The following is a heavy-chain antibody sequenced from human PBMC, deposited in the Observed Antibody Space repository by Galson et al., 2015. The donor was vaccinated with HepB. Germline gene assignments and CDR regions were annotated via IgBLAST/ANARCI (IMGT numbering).Heavy chain of an antibody. J-gene: IGHJ4*02. Sequence: SVKVSCKVSGYTLTELSMHWVRQAPGKGLEWMGGFDPEDGETIYAQKFQGRVTMTEDTSTDTAYMELSSLRSEDTAVYCCATAPALYDSSGNNLDYWGQGTLVTVSS. D-gene: IGHD3-22*01. CDR2: FDPEDGET. CDR1: GYTLTELS. CDR3: ATAPALYDSSGNNLDY. V-gene: IGHV1-24*01.